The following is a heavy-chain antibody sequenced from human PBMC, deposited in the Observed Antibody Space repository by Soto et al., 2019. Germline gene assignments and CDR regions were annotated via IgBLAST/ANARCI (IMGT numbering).Heavy chain of an antibody. V-gene: IGHV1-69*13. Sequence: GASVKVSCKASGVAFSTHAIYWVRRAPGQGLEWMGGITPLFGAANYAQKFQERVTITADESTSTAYLEVTDLRSEDTAVYYCARDLEYGQKIFDDWGQGTQVTVSS. CDR3: ARDLEYGQKIFDD. D-gene: IGHD4-17*01. CDR2: ITPLFGAA. J-gene: IGHJ4*02. CDR1: GVAFSTHA.